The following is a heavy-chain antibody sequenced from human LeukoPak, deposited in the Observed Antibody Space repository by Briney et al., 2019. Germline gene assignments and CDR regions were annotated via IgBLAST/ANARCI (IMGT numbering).Heavy chain of an antibody. Sequence: PGRSLRLSCAASRFTFDDYAMHWVRQAPGKGLEWVSGISWNSGSIGYADSVKGRFTISRDNAKNSLYLQMNSLRAEDTALYYCAKSGDYERPVFDYWGQGTLVTVSS. CDR1: RFTFDDYA. J-gene: IGHJ4*02. CDR3: AKSGDYERPVFDY. D-gene: IGHD4-17*01. CDR2: ISWNSGSI. V-gene: IGHV3-9*01.